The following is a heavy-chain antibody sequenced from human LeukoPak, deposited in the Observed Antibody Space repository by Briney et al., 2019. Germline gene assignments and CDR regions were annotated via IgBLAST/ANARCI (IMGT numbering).Heavy chain of an antibody. CDR2: IIPIFGTA. CDR1: GGTFSSYA. Sequence: SVKVSCKASGGTFSSYAISWVRQAPGQGLEWMGGIIPIFGTANYAQKFQGRVTITTDESTSTAYMELSSLRSEDTAVYYCARGSGYCSSTSCYFFDYWAREPWSPSPQ. J-gene: IGHJ4*02. D-gene: IGHD2-2*01. V-gene: IGHV1-69*05. CDR3: ARGSGYCSSTSCYFFDY.